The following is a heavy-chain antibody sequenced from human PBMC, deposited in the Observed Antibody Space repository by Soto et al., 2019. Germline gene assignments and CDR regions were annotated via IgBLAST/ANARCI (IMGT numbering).Heavy chain of an antibody. CDR3: ARYNSYAIDY. Sequence: PSETLSLTCAVYGGSFSGYYWSWIRQPPGKGLEWIGEINHSGTTNYKPSLASRVTLSVDTSKNQFSLKMTSVTAADRAMYFCARYNSYAIDYWGRGTLVTVSS. J-gene: IGHJ4*02. V-gene: IGHV4-34*01. CDR1: GGSFSGYY. CDR2: INHSGTT. D-gene: IGHD2-8*01.